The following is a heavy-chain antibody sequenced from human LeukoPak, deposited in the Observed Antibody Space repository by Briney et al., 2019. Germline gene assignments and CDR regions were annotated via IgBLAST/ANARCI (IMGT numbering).Heavy chain of an antibody. J-gene: IGHJ4*02. CDR3: ALQRTLWQQLLDY. Sequence: PGGSLRLSCAASGFTFSSYEMNWVRQAPGKGLEWVSSISRGGSPIFYADSVRGRFTTSRDSSKNTLYLQMNSLRAEDTAVYYCALQRTLWQQLLDYWGQGTLVTVSS. CDR1: GFTFSSYE. CDR2: ISRGGSPI. D-gene: IGHD6-13*01. V-gene: IGHV3-48*03.